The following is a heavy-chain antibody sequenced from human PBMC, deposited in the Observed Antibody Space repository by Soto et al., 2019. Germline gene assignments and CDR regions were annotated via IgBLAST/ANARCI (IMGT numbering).Heavy chain of an antibody. CDR1: GFSFSIHY. Sequence: EQLVESGGGLVLAGGSLRLSCAAYGFSFSIHYMNWVRQTPGKGLEWVSSINRDSTVIKYADSVKGRFTISRDNARNSLSLQMNNLRAEDTAVYYCLNGDYYVGPGTLVTVSS. CDR2: INRDSTVI. CDR3: LNGDYY. D-gene: IGHD3-16*01. J-gene: IGHJ4*02. V-gene: IGHV3-48*01.